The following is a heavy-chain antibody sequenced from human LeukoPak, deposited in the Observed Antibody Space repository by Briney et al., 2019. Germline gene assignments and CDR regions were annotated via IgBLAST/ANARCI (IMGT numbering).Heavy chain of an antibody. Sequence: SGPALVKPTQTLTLTCTFSGFSLSTSGMRVSWIRQPPGKALEWLARIDWDDDKFYSTSLKTRLTISRDTSKNQVVLTMTNMDPVDTATYYCARLNSGTYLDYWGQGTLVTVSS. CDR3: ARLNSGTYLDY. D-gene: IGHD1-26*01. CDR2: IDWDDDK. V-gene: IGHV2-70*04. J-gene: IGHJ4*02. CDR1: GFSLSTSGMR.